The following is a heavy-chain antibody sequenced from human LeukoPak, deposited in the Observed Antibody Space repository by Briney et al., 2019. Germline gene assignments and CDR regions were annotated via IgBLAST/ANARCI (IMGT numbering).Heavy chain of an antibody. D-gene: IGHD2-2*01. CDR3: AKDRLIVVVPAAMNWFDP. CDR2: ISGSGGST. J-gene: IGHJ5*02. CDR1: GFTFNTYA. V-gene: IGHV3-23*01. Sequence: HPGGSLRLSCAASGFTFNTYAMSWVRQAPGKGLEWVSAISGSGGSTYYADSVKGRFTISRDNSKNTLYLQMNSLRAEDTAVYYCAKDRLIVVVPAAMNWFDPWGQGTLVTVSS.